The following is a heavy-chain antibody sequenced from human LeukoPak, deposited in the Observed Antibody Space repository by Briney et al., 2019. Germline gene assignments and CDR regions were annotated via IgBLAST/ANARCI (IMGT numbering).Heavy chain of an antibody. CDR3: ARERLTPRLGSDAYFYMDV. J-gene: IGHJ6*03. Sequence: SQTLSLTCAISGDSVISNSSTWNWIRQSPSRGLEWLGRTYYWSKWYNDYAPSLKSRLTFDRDTSKNYFSLQLSSVTPEYTAIYFCARERLTPRLGSDAYFYMDVWGKGTTVTVS. V-gene: IGHV6-1*01. D-gene: IGHD3-16*01. CDR2: TYYWSKWYN. CDR1: GDSVISNSST.